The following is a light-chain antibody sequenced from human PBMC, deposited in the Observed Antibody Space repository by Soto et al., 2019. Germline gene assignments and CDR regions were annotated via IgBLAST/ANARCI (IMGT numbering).Light chain of an antibody. Sequence: EIVLTQSPGTLSLSPGERATLSCRASQSVSSSYLAWYQQKPGQAPRLLIYGASSRATGIPDRFSGSGSGPDVTLTISRLETEDFAVYSCHQYDSSPLTFGGGTKVEPK. J-gene: IGKJ4*01. V-gene: IGKV3-20*01. CDR1: QSVSSSY. CDR3: HQYDSSPLT. CDR2: GAS.